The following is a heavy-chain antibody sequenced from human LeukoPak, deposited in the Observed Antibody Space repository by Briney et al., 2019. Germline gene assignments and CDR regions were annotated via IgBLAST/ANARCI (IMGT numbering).Heavy chain of an antibody. Sequence: PGGSLRLSCAASGFTFSTYTMNWVRQAPGKGLEWVSSISSSSNNINYADSVKGRFTISRDNAMNSVHLQMNSLRAEDTALYYCASGRQLGYWGQGTLVTVSS. CDR2: ISSSSNNI. J-gene: IGHJ4*02. CDR3: ASGRQLGY. CDR1: GFTFSTYT. D-gene: IGHD3-16*01. V-gene: IGHV3-21*01.